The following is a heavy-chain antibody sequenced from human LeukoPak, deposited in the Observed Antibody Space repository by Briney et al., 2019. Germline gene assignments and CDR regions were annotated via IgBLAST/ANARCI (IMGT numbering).Heavy chain of an antibody. CDR3: VKGGQNYDFWRFDY. Sequence: GGSLRLSCAASGFTFSDYYMSWIRQAPGKGLEWVSSISGSGGSTYYTDSVKCRFAISRDNSKSTLYLQMNSLGTDDTALYYCVKGGQNYDFWRFDYWGQGTLVTASS. V-gene: IGHV3-23*01. J-gene: IGHJ4*02. CDR2: ISGSGGST. D-gene: IGHD3-3*01. CDR1: GFTFSDYY.